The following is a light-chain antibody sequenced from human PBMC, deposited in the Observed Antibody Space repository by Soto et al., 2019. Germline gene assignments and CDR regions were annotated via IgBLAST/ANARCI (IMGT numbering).Light chain of an antibody. J-gene: IGLJ3*02. CDR1: TSNIGAGYD. CDR3: QSYDTSLSAWV. CDR2: ENT. Sequence: QSVLTQPPSVSGAPGQRVTISCTGSTSNIGAGYDVHWYQQLPGTAPKLLIYENTNRPSGVPDRFSASKSGASASLAVTGLQAEEEADYWSQSYDTSLSAWVFGGGTKLTVL. V-gene: IGLV1-40*01.